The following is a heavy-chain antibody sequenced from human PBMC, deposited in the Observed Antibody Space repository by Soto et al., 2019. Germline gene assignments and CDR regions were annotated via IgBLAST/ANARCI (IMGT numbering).Heavy chain of an antibody. D-gene: IGHD3-10*01. V-gene: IGHV4-30-4*01. CDR2: IYYSGST. J-gene: IGHJ5*02. Sequence: SETLSLTCTLSGRSISSGYYYCSWIRQPPGKGLEWMGYIYYSGSTYYNPSLKSRVTISVDTSKNQFSLKLSSVTAADTAVYYCARDRGYYGSGSYFHLVEGRFWFDPWGQGTLVTVSS. CDR1: GRSISSGYYY. CDR3: ARDRGYYGSGSYFHLVEGRFWFDP.